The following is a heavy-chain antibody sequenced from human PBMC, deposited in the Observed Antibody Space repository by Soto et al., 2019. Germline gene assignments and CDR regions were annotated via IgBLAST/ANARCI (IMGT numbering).Heavy chain of an antibody. D-gene: IGHD4-17*01. V-gene: IGHV4-59*01. CDR2: LHYSGST. CDR1: GGSISSYY. CDR3: AGGTYGGPFDF. J-gene: IGHJ4*02. Sequence: SETLSLTCTVSGGSISSYYWSWIRQPPGKGLEWIGYLHYSGSTNYNSSLKSRVTISVDTSKNQFSLKLTSVTTADTAVYYCAGGTYGGPFDFWGQGTLVTAPQ.